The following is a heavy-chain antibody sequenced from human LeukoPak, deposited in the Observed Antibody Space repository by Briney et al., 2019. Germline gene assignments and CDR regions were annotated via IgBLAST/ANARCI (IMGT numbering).Heavy chain of an antibody. CDR3: ARHWYDILTGYYYYYYMDV. Sequence: SSETLSLTCAVYGGSFSGYYWSWIRQPPGKGLEWIGEINHSGSTNYNPSLKSRVTISVDTSKNQISLKLSSVTAADTAVYYCARHWYDILTGYYYYYYMDVWGKGTTVTISS. D-gene: IGHD3-9*01. CDR1: GGSFSGYY. V-gene: IGHV4-34*01. J-gene: IGHJ6*03. CDR2: INHSGST.